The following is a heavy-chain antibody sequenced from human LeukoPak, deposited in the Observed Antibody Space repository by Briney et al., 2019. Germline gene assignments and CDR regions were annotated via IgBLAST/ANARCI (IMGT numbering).Heavy chain of an antibody. CDR3: VKSGGYGLIDY. Sequence: SETLSLTCTVSGGSVNNYYWSWIRQSPAKGLEWLGYIYYSGSTNYNPSLKSRVTMSVDTSKNQFSLNLSSVTAADTAMYYCVKSGGYGLIDYWGQGTLVTVSS. D-gene: IGHD6-19*01. CDR2: IYYSGST. CDR1: GGSVNNYY. J-gene: IGHJ4*02. V-gene: IGHV4-59*08.